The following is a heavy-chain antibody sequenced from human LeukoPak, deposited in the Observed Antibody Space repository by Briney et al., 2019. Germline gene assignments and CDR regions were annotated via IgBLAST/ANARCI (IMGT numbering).Heavy chain of an antibody. V-gene: IGHV3-21*01. Sequence: PGGSLRLSCTASGFTFSGYSMNWIRQAPRKGLEWVSSFGTRSTSIYHAGSVKGRFAISRDNAKNSLYLQMNSLRAEDTALYYCAREVSEGSDFWGQGTLVTVSS. J-gene: IGHJ4*02. CDR1: GFTFSGYS. CDR2: FGTRSTSI. D-gene: IGHD3-22*01. CDR3: AREVSEGSDF.